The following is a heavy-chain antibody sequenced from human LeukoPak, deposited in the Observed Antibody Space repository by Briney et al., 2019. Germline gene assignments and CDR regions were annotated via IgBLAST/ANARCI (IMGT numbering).Heavy chain of an antibody. V-gene: IGHV1-46*01. CDR3: TKVVAGTIDY. CDR2: INPSGGST. CDR1: GFTFSIYY. J-gene: IGHJ4*02. D-gene: IGHD1-7*01. Sequence: ASVKVSCKASGFTFSIYYMHWVRQAPGQGLEWMGIINPSGGSTTYAQRFQGRVTMTRDTSTSTVYMELSSLRSEDTAVYYCTKVVAGTIDYWGQGTLVTVSS.